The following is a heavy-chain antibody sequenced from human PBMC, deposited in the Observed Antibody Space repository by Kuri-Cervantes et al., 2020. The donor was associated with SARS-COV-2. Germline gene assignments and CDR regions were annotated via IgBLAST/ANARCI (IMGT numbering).Heavy chain of an antibody. J-gene: IGHJ4*02. CDR1: GFTFSHYY. V-gene: IGHV3-11*04. D-gene: IGHD5-12*01. Sequence: GESLKISCAASGFTFSHYYMSWILQAPGKGLEWVSYISSRGSTIYYADSVKGRFTISRDNAKNTLYLPMNNLRAEATAEYYCAGDLAPVSGPTENYFDYWGQGTLVTVSS. CDR2: ISSRGSTI. CDR3: AGDLAPVSGPTENYFDY.